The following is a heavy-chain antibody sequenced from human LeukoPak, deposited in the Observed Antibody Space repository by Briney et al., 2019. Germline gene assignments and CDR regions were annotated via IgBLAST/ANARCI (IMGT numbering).Heavy chain of an antibody. CDR2: ITTRSSYI. Sequence: GGSLSLSCAASGFTFSSYSMSWVRQAPGKGLGWVSSITTRSSYIYYADSVMSRFTISRDDAKSSLYLQMSSLRAADTAVYYCARDPAAAGSVWLDPWGQGILVTVSS. D-gene: IGHD6-13*01. CDR3: ARDPAAAGSVWLDP. CDR1: GFTFSSYS. J-gene: IGHJ5*02. V-gene: IGHV3-21*01.